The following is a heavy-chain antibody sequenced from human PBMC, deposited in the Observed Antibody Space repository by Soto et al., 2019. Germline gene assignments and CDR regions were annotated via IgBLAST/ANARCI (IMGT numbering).Heavy chain of an antibody. CDR2: IGTAGDT. J-gene: IGHJ4*02. CDR1: GFAFSGFD. Sequence: SLRLSCEGSGFAFSGFDMHWVRQPTGKGLEWVSTIGTAGDTYYAVSVKGRFTISRDNAKNSLSLQMNSLRVGDTAVYFCARGQEVGAHFFDSWGQGTQVTVSS. CDR3: ARGQEVGAHFFDS. D-gene: IGHD2-15*01. V-gene: IGHV3-13*01.